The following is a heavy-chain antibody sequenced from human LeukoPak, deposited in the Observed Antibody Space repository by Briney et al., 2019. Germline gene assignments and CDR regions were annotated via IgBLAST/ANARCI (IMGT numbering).Heavy chain of an antibody. D-gene: IGHD6-13*01. CDR2: VSYGGSNK. Sequence: GRSLRLSCAASGFTFSSYGMHWVRQAPGKGLEWVAVVSYGGSNKYYADSVKGRFTISRDNSKNTLYLQMNSLRAEDTAVYYCAKDKRPYIAADGITGGYFDYWGQGTLVTVSS. CDR3: AKDKRPYIAADGITGGYFDY. V-gene: IGHV3-30*18. J-gene: IGHJ4*02. CDR1: GFTFSSYG.